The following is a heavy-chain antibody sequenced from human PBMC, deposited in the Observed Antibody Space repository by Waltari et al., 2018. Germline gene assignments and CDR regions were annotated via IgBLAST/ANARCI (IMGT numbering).Heavy chain of an antibody. CDR3: ARSGYDSTEGWLDP. Sequence: QVQLQESGPGLVKPSQTLSLTCTVSGAAVCGGRYFWNWIRQPAGKGLEWIERSSTTGRPDYNPSLQSRVTISADTSKNELSLKMSSVTAADTAVYYCARSGYDSTEGWLDPWSPGTLVTVSS. D-gene: IGHD3-22*01. CDR1: GAAVCGGRYF. V-gene: IGHV4-61*02. J-gene: IGHJ5*02. CDR2: SSTTGRP.